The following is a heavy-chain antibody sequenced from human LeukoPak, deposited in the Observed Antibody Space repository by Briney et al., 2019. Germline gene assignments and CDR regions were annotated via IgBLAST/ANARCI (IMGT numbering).Heavy chain of an antibody. J-gene: IGHJ3*02. CDR1: GYTFTGYY. Sequence: ASVNVSFKASGYTFTGYYMHWVRQAPGQGRDWMGWINPNNGGTNYAQKFQGRVTMTIDTSISTAYIALSRLTAYDTAGYYLSRGPIVEDHDAFDIWGQGTRVTVSA. V-gene: IGHV1-2*02. CDR2: INPNNGGT. D-gene: IGHD3-16*02. CDR3: SRGPIVEDHDAFDI.